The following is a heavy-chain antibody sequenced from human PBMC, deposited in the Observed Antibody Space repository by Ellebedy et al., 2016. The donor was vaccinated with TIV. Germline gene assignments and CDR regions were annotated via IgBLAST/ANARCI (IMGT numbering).Heavy chain of an antibody. Sequence: GESLKISCAVSGFSFSSYAMSWVRQAPGKGLEWVSAIGVTGIDTYYADSVKGRFTMSRDNSNNMLYLHMDGLRAGDTALYYCAKEGGSTRYHFDYWGQGTLVIVSS. V-gene: IGHV3-23*01. CDR3: AKEGGSTRYHFDY. D-gene: IGHD3-9*01. CDR1: GFSFSSYA. CDR2: IGVTGIDT. J-gene: IGHJ4*02.